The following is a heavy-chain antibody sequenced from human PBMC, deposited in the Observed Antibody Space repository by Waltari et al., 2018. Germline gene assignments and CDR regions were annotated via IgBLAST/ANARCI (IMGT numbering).Heavy chain of an antibody. J-gene: IGHJ4*02. D-gene: IGHD6-19*01. V-gene: IGHV3-66*03. CDR3: AKDQYSSGWYVGY. Sequence: EVQLVESGGGLIQPGGSLRLSCAASGFTVSSNYMSWVRQAPGKGLEWVSVIYSGGSTYYADSVKGRFTISRDNSKNTLYLQMNSLRAEDTAVYYCAKDQYSSGWYVGYWGQGTLVTVSS. CDR1: GFTVSSNY. CDR2: IYSGGST.